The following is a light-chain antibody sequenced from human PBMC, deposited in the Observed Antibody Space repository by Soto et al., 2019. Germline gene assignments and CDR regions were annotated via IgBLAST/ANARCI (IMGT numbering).Light chain of an antibody. Sequence: QSVLTQPPSASGTPGQRVTISCSGSSSNIGSNYVNWYQQLPGTAPKLLIYSNNQRPSGVPDRFSGSKSGNSASLAMSGRRSEDEADYYCAAWDDSLSGYVFGTGTKLTVL. J-gene: IGLJ1*01. V-gene: IGLV1-47*01. CDR3: AAWDDSLSGYV. CDR2: SNN. CDR1: SSNIGSNY.